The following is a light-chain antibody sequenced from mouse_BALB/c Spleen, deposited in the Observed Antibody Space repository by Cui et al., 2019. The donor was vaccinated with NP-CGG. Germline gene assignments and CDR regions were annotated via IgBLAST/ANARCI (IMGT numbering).Light chain of an antibody. V-gene: IGLV1*01. CDR1: TGAVTTSNY. J-gene: IGLJ1*01. Sequence: QAVATQESALTTSPGETVTLTCRSSTGAVTTSNYANCVQEKPEHLFTGLIGGTNNRAPGVPARFSGSLIGDKAALTITGAQTEDEAIYFCALWYSNHWVFGGGTKLTVL. CDR2: GTN. CDR3: ALWYSNHWV.